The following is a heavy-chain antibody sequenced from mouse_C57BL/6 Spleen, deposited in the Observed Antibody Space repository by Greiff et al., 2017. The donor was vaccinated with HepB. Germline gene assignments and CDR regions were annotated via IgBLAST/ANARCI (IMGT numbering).Heavy chain of an antibody. J-gene: IGHJ1*03. CDR2: IYPSDSET. Sequence: QVHVKQPGAELVRPGSSVKLSCKASGYTFTSYWMDWVKQRPGQGLEWIGNIYPSDSETHYNQKFKDKATLTVDKSSSTAYMQLSSLTSEDSAVYYCASPSYYYGSSYNWYFDVWGTGTTVTVSS. D-gene: IGHD1-1*01. V-gene: IGHV1-61*01. CDR1: GYTFTSYW. CDR3: ASPSYYYGSSYNWYFDV.